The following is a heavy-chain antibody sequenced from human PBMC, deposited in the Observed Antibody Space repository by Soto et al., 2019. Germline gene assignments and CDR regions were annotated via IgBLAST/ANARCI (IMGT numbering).Heavy chain of an antibody. V-gene: IGHV4-4*07. D-gene: IGHD5-12*01. CDR3: ARDLGGGGSDAFDI. CDR1: GGSISSYY. Sequence: PSETLSLTCTVSGGSISSYYWSWIRQPAGKGLEWIGRIYTSWSTNYNPSLKSRVTMSVDTSKNQFSLKLSSVTAADTAVYYCARDLGGGGSDAFDIWGQGTMVTVSS. CDR2: IYTSWST. J-gene: IGHJ3*02.